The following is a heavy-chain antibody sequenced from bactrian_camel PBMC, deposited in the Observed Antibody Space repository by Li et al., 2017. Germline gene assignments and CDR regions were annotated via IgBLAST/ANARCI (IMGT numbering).Heavy chain of an antibody. Sequence: HVQLVESGGGSVQAGGSLRLSCAPAGRTYTDYCMGWFRQRPAKEREAVAAVANDGTTTYADSVKGQFTISRDNAKNMMYLQMNSLKPEDTAVYYCATGYRRTAVLTHEWGYNYWGQGTQVTVS. CDR2: VANDGTT. J-gene: IGHJ4*01. V-gene: IGHV3S53*01. D-gene: IGHD3*01. CDR1: GRTYTDYC. CDR3: ATGYRRTAVLTHEWGYNY.